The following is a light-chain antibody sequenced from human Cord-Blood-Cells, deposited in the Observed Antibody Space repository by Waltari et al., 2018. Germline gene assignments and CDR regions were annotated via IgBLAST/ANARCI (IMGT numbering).Light chain of an antibody. V-gene: IGLV3-21*04. CDR1: NIGSKS. Sequence: SYVLTQPPSVSVAPGKTARITCGGNNIGSKSGHWYQQKPGQAPVLVIYYDSYRPSGILELCSGSNSGNTATLTISRVEAGDEADYYCQVWDSSSDHPVFGGGTKLTVL. J-gene: IGLJ3*02. CDR2: YDS. CDR3: QVWDSSSDHPV.